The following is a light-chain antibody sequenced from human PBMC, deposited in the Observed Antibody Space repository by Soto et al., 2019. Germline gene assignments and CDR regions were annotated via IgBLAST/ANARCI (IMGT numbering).Light chain of an antibody. CDR2: DVT. CDR3: TSHTTRSTLV. Sequence: QSALTQPASVSGSPGQSIAISCTGTGSDVGDYNYVSWYQQHPGKVPKLMIYDVTNRPSGVSNRFSGSKSGNTASLTISGLQAEDDADYYCTSHTTRSTLVFGTGTKVTVL. CDR1: GSDVGDYNY. J-gene: IGLJ1*01. V-gene: IGLV2-14*01.